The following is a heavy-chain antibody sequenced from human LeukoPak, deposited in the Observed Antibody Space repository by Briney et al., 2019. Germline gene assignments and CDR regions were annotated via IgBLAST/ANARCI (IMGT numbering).Heavy chain of an antibody. D-gene: IGHD3-10*01. CDR2: ISGSGGST. Sequence: GGSLRLSCAASGFTFSGYAMGWVRQAPGKGLEWVSTISGSGGSTYYADSVKGRFTSSRDNSKNTLSLQMNNLRAEDTAVYYCAKESRYYYGSGSFSSQFDYWGQGNLVTVSS. CDR3: AKESRYYYGSGSFSSQFDY. CDR1: GFTFSGYA. J-gene: IGHJ4*02. V-gene: IGHV3-23*01.